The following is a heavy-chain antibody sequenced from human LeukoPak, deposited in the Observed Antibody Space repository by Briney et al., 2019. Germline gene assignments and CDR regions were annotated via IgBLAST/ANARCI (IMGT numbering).Heavy chain of an antibody. D-gene: IGHD4-23*01. V-gene: IGHV4-38-2*02. J-gene: IGHJ5*02. CDR3: ARVFGGPVSRRFDP. CDR2: IYHSGST. CDR1: GYSISSRYY. Sequence: SETLSLTCTVSGYSISSRYYWGWIRQPPGKGLEWIGNIYHSGSTYYNPSLKSRVTISADTSKNQFSLKLSSVTAADTAVYYCARVFGGPVSRRFDPWGQGTLVTVSS.